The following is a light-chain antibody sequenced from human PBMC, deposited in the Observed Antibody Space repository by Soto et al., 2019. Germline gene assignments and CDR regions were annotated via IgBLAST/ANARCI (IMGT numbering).Light chain of an antibody. J-gene: IGKJ5*01. CDR3: QQRSNWLLA. CDR2: DAS. Sequence: EIVLTQSPATLSLSPGERATLSCRASQSVSSYLAWYQQKPGQAPRLLIYDASNRATGIPARFSGIGSGTDFTLTISSLEPEDFAVYYCQQRSNWLLAFGQGTRLEIK. CDR1: QSVSSY. V-gene: IGKV3-11*01.